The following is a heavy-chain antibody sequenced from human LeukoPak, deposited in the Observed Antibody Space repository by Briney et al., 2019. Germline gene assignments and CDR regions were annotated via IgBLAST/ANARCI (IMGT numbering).Heavy chain of an antibody. J-gene: IGHJ4*02. V-gene: IGHV1-46*01. CDR3: ARSAGAGASSKHPFDY. Sequence: ASVKVSCKASGYTFTSYYMHWVRQAPGQGLEWMGIINPSGGSTSYAQKLQGRVTMTTDTSTSTAYMELSSLRSEDTAVYYCARSAGAGASSKHPFDYWGQGTLVTVSS. CDR1: GYTFTSYY. CDR2: INPSGGST. D-gene: IGHD6-19*01.